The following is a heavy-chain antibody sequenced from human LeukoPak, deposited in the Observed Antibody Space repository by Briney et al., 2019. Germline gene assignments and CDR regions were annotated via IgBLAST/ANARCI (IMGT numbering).Heavy chain of an antibody. CDR3: ARVGTCDTPDSHYRYMDV. V-gene: IGHV3-7*01. Sequence: GGSLRLSCAASGFIFSNYEMNWVRQAPGKGLEWVANVKQDGSDKYYVDSVKGRFTISRDNAKSSLYLQLNSLRAEDTAVYYCARVGTCDTPDSHYRYMDVWGKGTTVTVSS. D-gene: IGHD2-15*01. J-gene: IGHJ6*03. CDR1: GFIFSNYE. CDR2: VKQDGSDK.